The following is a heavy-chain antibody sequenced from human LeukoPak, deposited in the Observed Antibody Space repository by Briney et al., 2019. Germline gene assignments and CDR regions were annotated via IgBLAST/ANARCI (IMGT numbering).Heavy chain of an antibody. J-gene: IGHJ4*02. CDR1: GYSFTSYW. CDR3: ARHVDFWSGYFREADY. Sequence: GESLKISCKGSGYSFTSYWIGWVRQMPGKGVEGMVIIYPGDSDTRYSPSFQGQVTISADKSISTAYLQWSSLKASDTAMYYCARHVDFWSGYFREADYWGQGTLVTVSS. CDR2: IYPGDSDT. V-gene: IGHV5-51*01. D-gene: IGHD3-3*01.